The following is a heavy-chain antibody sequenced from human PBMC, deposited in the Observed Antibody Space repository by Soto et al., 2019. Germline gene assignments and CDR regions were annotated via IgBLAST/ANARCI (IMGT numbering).Heavy chain of an antibody. CDR1: GDSSVSSSSYY. J-gene: IGHJ6*02. Sequence: PSEPLSLTHTVSGDSSVSSSSYYWGWTRQPPGEGLEWIGSTYYTGNTFYSPSFRSRLTISVDTSKSQFSLKLRSVTAADTATYYCASEVSSTDGMDVWGQGTTVTVSS. CDR2: TYYTGNT. D-gene: IGHD2-15*01. V-gene: IGHV4-39*01. CDR3: ASEVSSTDGMDV.